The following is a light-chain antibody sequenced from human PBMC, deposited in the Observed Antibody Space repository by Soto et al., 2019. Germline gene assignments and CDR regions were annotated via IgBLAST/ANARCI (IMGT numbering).Light chain of an antibody. CDR3: QQYSGAPLT. V-gene: IGKV3-20*01. CDR1: QSVGSD. J-gene: IGKJ4*01. CDR2: GAS. Sequence: EIVLTQSPGTLSLSPGERATLSCRASQSVGSDLVWYQQKPGQTPRLLIYGASSKATGIPDRFTGSGSGTDFTLTISRLEPEDFVVYYCQQYSGAPLTFGGGTKVEIK.